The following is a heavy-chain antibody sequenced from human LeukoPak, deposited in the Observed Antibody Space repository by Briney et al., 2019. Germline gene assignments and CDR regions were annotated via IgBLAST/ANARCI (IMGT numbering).Heavy chain of an antibody. J-gene: IGHJ4*02. CDR1: GFTFSSYS. CDR2: ISSSSSYI. D-gene: IGHD3-10*01. V-gene: IGHV3-21*01. CDR3: ARDAGIRDSIAY. Sequence: GGSLRLSCAASGFTFSSYSMNWVRQAPGKGLEWVSSISSSSSYIYYADSVKGRFTISRDNAKNSLDLQMNTLRVEDTAVYYCARDAGIRDSIAYWGQGSLVTVSS.